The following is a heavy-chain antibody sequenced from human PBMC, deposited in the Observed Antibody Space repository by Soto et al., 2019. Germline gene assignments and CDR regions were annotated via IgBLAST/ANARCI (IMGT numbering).Heavy chain of an antibody. CDR1: GFTFSRYW. V-gene: IGHV3-7*01. D-gene: IGHD5-18*01. J-gene: IGHJ3*02. CDR2: IKQDGTEK. Sequence: GGSLRLSCAASGFTFSRYWMNWVRQAPGKGLEWVANIKQDGTEKNYVDSVKGRFTISRDNARNSLYLQMDSLRAEDTAVYFCARGDTPMITGMDSFDIWGQGTMVTV. CDR3: ARGDTPMITGMDSFDI.